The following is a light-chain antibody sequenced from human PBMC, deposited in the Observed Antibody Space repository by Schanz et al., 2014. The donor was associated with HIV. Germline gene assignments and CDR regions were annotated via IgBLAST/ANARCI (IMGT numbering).Light chain of an antibody. Sequence: EIVLTQSPGTLSLSPGERATLSCRASQSVSSNLAWSQQKPGQAPRLLIYGAFNRATGVPARFSGSGSGTDFTLTISSLEPEDFAVYYCQQCSSWPGTFGQGTKVEIK. CDR2: GAF. CDR3: QQCSSWPGT. J-gene: IGKJ1*01. CDR1: QSVSSN. V-gene: IGKV3-11*01.